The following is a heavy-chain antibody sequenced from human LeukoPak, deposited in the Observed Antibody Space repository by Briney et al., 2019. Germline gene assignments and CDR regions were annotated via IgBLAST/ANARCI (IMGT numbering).Heavy chain of an antibody. CDR3: ARFLASWDRYYMDV. D-gene: IGHD3-3*01. CDR1: GFTFSSYA. CDR2: ISDSGSTA. V-gene: IGHV3-23*01. J-gene: IGHJ6*03. Sequence: GGSLRLSCAASGFTFSSYAMSWVRQAPGKGLEWVSGISDSGSTAFYADSVKGRFTSSRDNPKSTLYLQMNSLRAEDTAVYYCARFLASWDRYYMDVWGKGTTVSVSS.